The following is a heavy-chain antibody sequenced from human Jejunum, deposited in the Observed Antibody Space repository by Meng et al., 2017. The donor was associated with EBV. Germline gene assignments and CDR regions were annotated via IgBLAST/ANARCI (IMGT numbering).Heavy chain of an antibody. CDR1: GASISSSHW. D-gene: IGHD5-12*01. J-gene: IGHJ5*02. V-gene: IGHV4-4*02. Sequence: QVQGQESGPVLVQPSGTRSLTCAVSGASISSSHWWSWVRQAPGEGLEWIGEIYYTGRTNYNPSLKSRVSMSIDKSKNQFSLNLNSVTVADTAVYYCATSMSGYSYGYSWGQGTLVTVSS. CDR2: IYYTGRT. CDR3: ATSMSGYSYGYS.